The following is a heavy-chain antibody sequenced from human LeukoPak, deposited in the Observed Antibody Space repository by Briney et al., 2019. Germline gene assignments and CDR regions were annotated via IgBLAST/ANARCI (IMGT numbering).Heavy chain of an antibody. Sequence: ASVKVSCKTLGYSFTHYGISWVRQAPGQGLEWLGRINTVSSNPEIEQKFQDRVTVTTDKSTATAYNDTAVYYCARGGRSIFGVADYWGQGTLVTVSS. V-gene: IGHV1-18*01. CDR3: GVADY. J-gene: IGHJ4*02. D-gene: IGHD3-3*01. CDR2: INTVSSNP. CDR1: GYSFTHYG.